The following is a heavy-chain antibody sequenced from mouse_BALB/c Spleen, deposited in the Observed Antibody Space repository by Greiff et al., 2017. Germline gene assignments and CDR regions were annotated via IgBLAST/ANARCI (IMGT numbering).Heavy chain of an antibody. J-gene: IGHJ3*01. CDR1: GYTFTSYW. Sequence: QVQLQQSGAELAKPGASVKMSCKASGYTFTSYWMHWVKQRPGQGLEWIGYINPSTGYTEYNQKFKDKATLTADKSSSTAYMQLSSLTSEDSAFYYCARPYDGYYDWGQGTLVTVSA. CDR2: INPSTGYT. CDR3: ARPYDGYYD. D-gene: IGHD2-3*01. V-gene: IGHV1-7*01.